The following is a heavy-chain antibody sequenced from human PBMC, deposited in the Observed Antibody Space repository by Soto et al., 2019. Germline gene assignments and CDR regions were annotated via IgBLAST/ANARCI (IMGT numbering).Heavy chain of an antibody. D-gene: IGHD2-8*01. Sequence: QVQLVQSGAEVKKPGASVRVSCKPSGYTLTNYAIHWVRQAAGQSLEWLAWIDPGSGKATYSQKVQGRLIVTRDSSASTFYMDLSRLTSEDTAVYFCTRDLNGGNPFDHWGQGVLVTVSS. CDR2: IDPGSGKA. J-gene: IGHJ4*02. CDR1: GYTLTNYA. V-gene: IGHV1-3*01. CDR3: TRDLNGGNPFDH.